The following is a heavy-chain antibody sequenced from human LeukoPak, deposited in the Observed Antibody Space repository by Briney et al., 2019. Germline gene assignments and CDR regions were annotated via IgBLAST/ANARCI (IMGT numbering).Heavy chain of an antibody. CDR1: GFIFSDAW. Sequence: PGGSLRLSCAASGFIFSDAWMSWVRQAPGKGLEWIGYIDYSGTTNYNPSLKSRVTTSVDTSMNQFCLNLSSVTAADTAVYYCARGYSSSWYYFDYWGQGTLVTVSS. CDR2: IDYSGTT. CDR3: ARGYSSSWYYFDY. V-gene: IGHV4-59*08. J-gene: IGHJ4*02. D-gene: IGHD6-13*01.